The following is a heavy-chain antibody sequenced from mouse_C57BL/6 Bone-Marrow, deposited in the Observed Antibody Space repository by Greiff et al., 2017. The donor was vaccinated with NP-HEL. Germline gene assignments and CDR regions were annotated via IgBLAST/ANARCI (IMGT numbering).Heavy chain of an antibody. J-gene: IGHJ3*01. CDR2: IYPRSGNT. V-gene: IGHV1-81*01. CDR1: GYTFTSYG. Sequence: QVQLQQSGAELARPGASVKLSCKASGYTFTSYGISWVKQRTGQGLEWIGEIYPRSGNTYYNEKFKGKATLTAEKSSSTAYMELRRLTSEDSAVYFCAREVYYGNYVVFAYWGQGTLVTVSA. CDR3: AREVYYGNYVVFAY. D-gene: IGHD2-1*01.